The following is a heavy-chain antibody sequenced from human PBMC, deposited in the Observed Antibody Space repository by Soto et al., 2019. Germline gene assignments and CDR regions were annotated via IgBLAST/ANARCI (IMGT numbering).Heavy chain of an antibody. CDR3: ARVYDRPKPNWFEP. CDR2: IIPIFGTA. J-gene: IGHJ5*02. Sequence: SVKVSCKASGGTFSSYAISWVRQAPGQGLEWMGGIIPIFGTANYAQKFQGRVTITADESTSTAYMELSSLRAEDTAVYYCARVYDRPKPNWFEPWGQGTLVTLSS. V-gene: IGHV1-69*13. CDR1: GGTFSSYA. D-gene: IGHD3-22*01.